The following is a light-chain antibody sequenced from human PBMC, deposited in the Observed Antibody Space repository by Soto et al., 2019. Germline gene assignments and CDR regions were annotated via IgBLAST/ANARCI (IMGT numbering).Light chain of an antibody. CDR3: QQYSVWPLT. J-gene: IGKJ4*01. CDR1: ETVATN. Sequence: VMTQSPATLSVSPGERATLSCWASETVATNLAWYQQRLGQAPRLLIFGASTRATGIPARFSGSGSEAEFTLTISSLQSEDFAVYYCQQYSVWPLTFGGGTKVDIK. V-gene: IGKV3D-15*01. CDR2: GAS.